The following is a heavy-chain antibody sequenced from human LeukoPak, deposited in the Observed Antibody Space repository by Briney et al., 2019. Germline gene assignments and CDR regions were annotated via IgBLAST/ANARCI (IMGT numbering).Heavy chain of an antibody. CDR2: IYYSGSS. CDR3: ARHLGGSSWIDY. V-gene: IGHV4-39*01. D-gene: IGHD6-13*01. J-gene: IGHJ4*02. Sequence: SETLSLTCTVSGGSISSSSYYWDWIRQPPGRGLEWIGNIYYSGSSYYRPSLKSRVTISVDTSKNQFSLKLSSVTAADTAVYYCARHLGGSSWIDYWGQGTLVTVSS. CDR1: GGSISSSSYY.